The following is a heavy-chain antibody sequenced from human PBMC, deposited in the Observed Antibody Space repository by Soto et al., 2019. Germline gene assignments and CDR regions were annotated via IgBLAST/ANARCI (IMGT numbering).Heavy chain of an antibody. Sequence: ASVKVSCKASGYTFTSYYMHWVRQAPGQGLEWMGIINPSGGSTSYAQKFQGRVTMTRDTSTSTVYMELSSLRSEDTAVYYCARDRDTVATIYYYYGMDVWGQGTTVTVSS. CDR1: GYTFTSYY. CDR2: INPSGGST. D-gene: IGHD5-12*01. J-gene: IGHJ6*02. V-gene: IGHV1-46*01. CDR3: ARDRDTVATIYYYYGMDV.